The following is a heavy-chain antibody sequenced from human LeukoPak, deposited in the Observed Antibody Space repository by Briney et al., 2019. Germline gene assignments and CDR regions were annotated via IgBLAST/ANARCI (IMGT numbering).Heavy chain of an antibody. CDR2: INPSGGST. CDR3: ARSCSSTSCKYYFDY. J-gene: IGHJ4*02. Sequence: GASAKVSCKASGYTFTSYYMHWVRQAPGQGLEWMGIINPSGGSTSYAQKFQGRVTMTRDMSTSTVYMELSSLRSEDTAVYYCARSCSSTSCKYYFDYWGQGTLVTVSS. V-gene: IGHV1-46*01. CDR1: GYTFTSYY. D-gene: IGHD2-2*01.